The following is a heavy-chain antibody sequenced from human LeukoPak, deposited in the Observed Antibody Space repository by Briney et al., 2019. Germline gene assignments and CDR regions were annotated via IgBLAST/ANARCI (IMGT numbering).Heavy chain of an antibody. CDR3: TTDFSHFDLSSGYYSY. CDR2: IKYRIDGGPT. V-gene: IGHV3-15*01. D-gene: IGHD3-3*01. Sequence: GTPRLSCAASGVTFSRVLMVWVRQAPRQGRGWGGRIKYRIDGGPTDLAAHVKGRFPISRDHSRSKVYLQMDSLKSEDTGMYYCTTDFSHFDLSSGYYSYWGLGALVSVSS. CDR1: GVTFSRVL. J-gene: IGHJ4*02.